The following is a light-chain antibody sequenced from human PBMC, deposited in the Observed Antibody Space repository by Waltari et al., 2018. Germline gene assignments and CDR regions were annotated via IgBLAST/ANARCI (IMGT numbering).Light chain of an antibody. CDR3: QQGNSYPFT. Sequence: IQMSQSPSSLSASVGDRITITCRASQGISSYLNWYQQKPGKAPKLLIYYANSLASGVPSRFSGSGSGTEFTLTISSLQPEDFATYYCQQGNSYPFTFGPGTKLDIK. CDR1: QGISSY. CDR2: YAN. V-gene: IGKV1-13*02. J-gene: IGKJ3*01.